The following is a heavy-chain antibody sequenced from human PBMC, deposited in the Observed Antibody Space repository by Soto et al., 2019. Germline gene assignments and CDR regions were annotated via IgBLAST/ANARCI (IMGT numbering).Heavy chain of an antibody. V-gene: IGHV4-31*03. J-gene: IGHJ4*02. D-gene: IGHD4-17*01. CDR3: ASWDYGEIDY. CDR1: GGSISSGGYY. CDR2: IYYSGST. Sequence: SETLSLTCTVSGGSISSGGYYWSWIRQHPGKGLEWIGYIYYSGSTYYNPSLKSRVTISVDTSKNQFSLKLSSVTAADTAVYYCASWDYGEIDYWGQGTLVTVSS.